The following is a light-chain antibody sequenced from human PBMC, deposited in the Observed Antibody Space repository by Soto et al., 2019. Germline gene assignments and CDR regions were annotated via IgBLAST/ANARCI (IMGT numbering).Light chain of an antibody. CDR2: DAS. Sequence: DIQMTQSPSSLSASVGDRVTITCRASRGISNYLAWYQQKPGEPPKFLIYDASTLPSGVPSRFSGSGSGTDFTHTISSLQPEDVATYDCQNYDSVPVSFGPGTKV. CDR3: QNYDSVPVS. CDR1: RGISNY. J-gene: IGKJ3*01. V-gene: IGKV1-27*01.